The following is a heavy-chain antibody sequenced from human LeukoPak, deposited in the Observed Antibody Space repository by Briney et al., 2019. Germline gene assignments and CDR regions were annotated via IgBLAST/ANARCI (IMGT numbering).Heavy chain of an antibody. J-gene: IGHJ1*01. CDR3: AKEATGSQH. D-gene: IGHD3-9*01. Sequence: GGSLRLSCAASGFTFSDYYMSWIRQAPGKGLEWVSYISSSSSYTNYADSVKGRFTISRDNAKNSLYLQMNSLRTEDTALYYCAKEATGSQHWGQGTLVTVSS. V-gene: IGHV3-11*05. CDR1: GFTFSDYY. CDR2: ISSSSSYT.